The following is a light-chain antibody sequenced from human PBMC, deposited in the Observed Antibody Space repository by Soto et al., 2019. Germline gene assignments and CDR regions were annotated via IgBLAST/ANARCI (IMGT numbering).Light chain of an antibody. V-gene: IGKV1-33*01. CDR1: QDISNY. CDR2: DAS. Sequence: DIQMTQSPSSLSALVGDRVTITCQASQDISNYVNWYQQKPGKAPKLLIYDASNLERGVPSRFSGSGSGTDFTFTISSLQTEDIATYYCQHFHNVPLTFGGGTKVEIK. CDR3: QHFHNVPLT. J-gene: IGKJ4*01.